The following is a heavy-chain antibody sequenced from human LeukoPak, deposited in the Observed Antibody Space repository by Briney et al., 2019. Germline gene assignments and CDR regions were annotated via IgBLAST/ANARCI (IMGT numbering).Heavy chain of an antibody. CDR1: GGSISSSSYY. V-gene: IGHV4-61*02. Sequence: SETLSLTCTVSGGSISSSSYYWGWIRQPPGKGLEWIGRIYTSGSTNYNPSLKSRVTISVDTSKNQFSLKLSSVTAADTAVYYCARGNYDFWSGYYTSGPSDGDWFDPWGQGTLVTVSS. CDR3: ARGNYDFWSGYYTSGPSDGDWFDP. D-gene: IGHD3-3*01. J-gene: IGHJ5*02. CDR2: IYTSGST.